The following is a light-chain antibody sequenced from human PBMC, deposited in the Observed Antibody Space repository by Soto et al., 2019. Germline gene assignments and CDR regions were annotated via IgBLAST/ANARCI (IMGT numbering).Light chain of an antibody. CDR1: QSLLYSSNNKNY. J-gene: IGKJ2*03. CDR3: QQYYYTPYS. Sequence: DIVMTQSPDSLPVSLGERATINCKSSQSLLYSSNNKNYLAWYQQKPGQPPKLLIFWASTRESGVPDRFSGSGSGTDFTLTISPLQAEDGAVYSSQQYYYTPYSFGQGTKLEIK. CDR2: WAS. V-gene: IGKV4-1*01.